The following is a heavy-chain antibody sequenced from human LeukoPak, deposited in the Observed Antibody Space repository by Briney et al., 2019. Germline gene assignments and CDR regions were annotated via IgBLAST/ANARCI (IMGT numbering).Heavy chain of an antibody. D-gene: IGHD3-16*02. V-gene: IGHV4-59*01. Sequence: PSETLSLTCTVSGGSISSYYWSWIRQPPGKGLEWIGHIFNSGSTNYNPSLKSRVTILVEPSKNQFSLKLPSVAAADTALYYCARVKGLSTFGGIIVRYFDYWGQGTLVTDSS. CDR1: GGSISSYY. J-gene: IGHJ4*02. CDR3: ARVKGLSTFGGIIVRYFDY. CDR2: IFNSGST.